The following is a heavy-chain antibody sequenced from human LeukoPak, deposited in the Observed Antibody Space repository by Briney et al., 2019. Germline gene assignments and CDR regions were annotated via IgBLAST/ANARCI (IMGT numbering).Heavy chain of an antibody. D-gene: IGHD4-17*01. CDR3: ARADYGDPMGYFDY. J-gene: IGHJ4*02. Sequence: ASVKVSCKASGYTFTSYDINWVRQATGQGLEWMGWMNPNSGNTGYAQKFQGRVTMTRNTSISTAYMELSSLRSEDTAVYYCARADYGDPMGYFDYWGRGTLVTVSS. V-gene: IGHV1-8*01. CDR2: MNPNSGNT. CDR1: GYTFTSYD.